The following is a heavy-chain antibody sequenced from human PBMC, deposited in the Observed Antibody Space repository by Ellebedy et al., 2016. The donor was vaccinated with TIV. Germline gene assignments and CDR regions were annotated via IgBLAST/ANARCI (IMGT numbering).Heavy chain of an antibody. D-gene: IGHD2-2*01. Sequence: SETLSLTXTVSGGSISSGGYYWSWIRQHPGKGLEWIGYIYYSGSTYYNPSLKSRVTISVDTSKNQFSLKLSSVTAADTAVYYCAREGDCSSTSCSRKRSSWYLEYWGQGTLVTVSS. CDR2: IYYSGST. V-gene: IGHV4-31*03. CDR3: AREGDCSSTSCSRKRSSWYLEY. CDR1: GGSISSGGYY. J-gene: IGHJ4*02.